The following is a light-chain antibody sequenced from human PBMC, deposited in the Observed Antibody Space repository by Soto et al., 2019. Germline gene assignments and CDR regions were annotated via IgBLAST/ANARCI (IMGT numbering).Light chain of an antibody. J-gene: IGLJ1*01. CDR3: CSYAGGGSSV. Sequence: QSVLTQPASVSGSPGESITISCTGTSSDVGKYNLVSWYQQDPGRAPKLIIYEGSKRPSGVSDRFSGSKSGDTASLTISGLQYDDETDYYCCSYAGGGSSVFGTGTKV. CDR2: EGS. CDR1: SSDVGKYNL. V-gene: IGLV2-23*01.